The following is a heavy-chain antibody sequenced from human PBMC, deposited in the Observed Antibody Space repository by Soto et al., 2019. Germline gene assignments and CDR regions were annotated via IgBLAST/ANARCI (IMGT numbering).Heavy chain of an antibody. Sequence: QVQLQESGPGLVKPSETLSLTCTVSGGSVSSNYWSWIRQSAGEGLEWIGRTYTSGTTDYNPSLSVRVTISVDTANNQFSLKMTSVTAADTAVYYCAKERADPSWIDPWGQGILVTVAP. CDR2: TYTSGTT. V-gene: IGHV4-4*07. CDR3: AKERADPSWIDP. J-gene: IGHJ5*02. CDR1: GGSVSSNY.